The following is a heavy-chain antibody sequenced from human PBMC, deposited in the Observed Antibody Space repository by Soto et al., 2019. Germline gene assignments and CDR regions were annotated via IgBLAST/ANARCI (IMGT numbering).Heavy chain of an antibody. CDR1: DFSFSSYG. D-gene: IGHD3-22*01. CDR3: ARDGDYYDSSELASFLDY. J-gene: IGHJ4*02. Sequence: GGSLRLSCAASDFSFSSYGMHWVRQAPGKGLEWVAVIWYAGSNKYYTDSVKGRFTISRDNSKNTLYLQMYSLRAEDTAVYFCARDGDYYDSSELASFLDYWGQGTLVTVSS. V-gene: IGHV3-33*01. CDR2: IWYAGSNK.